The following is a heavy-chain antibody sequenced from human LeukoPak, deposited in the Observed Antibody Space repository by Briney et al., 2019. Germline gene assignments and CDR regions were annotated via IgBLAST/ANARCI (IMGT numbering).Heavy chain of an antibody. CDR3: ARDGGSYSDY. CDR1: GFTFDDYG. Sequence: RPGGSLRLSCAASGFTFDDYGMSWVRQAPEKGLELVSGINWNGGSTGYADSVKGRFTISRDNAKNSLYLQMNSLRAEDTASYYCARDGGSYSDYWGQGTLVTVSS. CDR2: INWNGGST. D-gene: IGHD1-26*01. V-gene: IGHV3-20*04. J-gene: IGHJ4*02.